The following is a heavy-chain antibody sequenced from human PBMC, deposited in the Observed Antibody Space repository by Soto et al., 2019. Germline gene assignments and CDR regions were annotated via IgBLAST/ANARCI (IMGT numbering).Heavy chain of an antibody. V-gene: IGHV3-30*03. CDR1: GFTFSTYG. CDR2: ISYDGGNK. D-gene: IGHD7-27*01. J-gene: IGHJ4*02. Sequence: QVQLVESGGGVVQPGRSLRLSCAASGFTFSTYGMHWVRQAPGKGLEWVAVISYDGGNKYYADSVKGRFTISRDNSKNTLYRQMNSLRAEDTAVYYCVGHLLTERDYWGQGTLVTVSS. CDR3: VGHLLTERDY.